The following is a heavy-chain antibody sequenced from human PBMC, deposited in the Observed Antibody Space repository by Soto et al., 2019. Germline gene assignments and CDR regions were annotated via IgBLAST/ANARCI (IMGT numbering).Heavy chain of an antibody. CDR2: IYHSGST. CDR3: ARGRGYSSSWSIYYFDF. J-gene: IGHJ4*02. V-gene: IGHV4-30-2*01. CDR1: GGSISSGGYS. D-gene: IGHD6-13*01. Sequence: SETLSLTCAVSGGSISSGGYSWSWIRQPPGKGLEWIGYIYHSGSTYYNPSLKSRVTISVDRSKNQFSLKLSSVTAADTAVYYCARGRGYSSSWSIYYFDFWGQGTQVTVSS.